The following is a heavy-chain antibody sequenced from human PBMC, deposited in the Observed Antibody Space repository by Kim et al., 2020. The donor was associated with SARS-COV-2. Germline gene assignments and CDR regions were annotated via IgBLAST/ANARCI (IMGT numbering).Heavy chain of an antibody. Sequence: GGSLRLSCAASQFTFNYAWMSWVRQAPGKGLEWVGRIKSKADGGTTDYAAPVKGRFSISRDDSENTLYLQMDRLKSEDTAIYFCVTGGYTDYYYGMDVWGQGTTVIVSS. V-gene: IGHV3-15*01. D-gene: IGHD2-2*02. J-gene: IGHJ6*02. CDR3: VTGGYTDYYYGMDV. CDR2: IKSKADGGTT. CDR1: QFTFNYAW.